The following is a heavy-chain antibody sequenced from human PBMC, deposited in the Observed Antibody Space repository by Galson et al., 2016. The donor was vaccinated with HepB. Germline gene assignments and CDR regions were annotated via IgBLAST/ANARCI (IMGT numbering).Heavy chain of an antibody. CDR2: IYYSGST. CDR1: GGSVSSGSYY. V-gene: IGHV4-61*01. CDR3: ARDSGYDSSRLDY. D-gene: IGHD5-12*01. J-gene: IGHJ4*02. Sequence: SETLSLTCTVSGGSVSSGSYYWSWIRQPPGKGLEWIGYIYYSGSTNYNPSLRSRLTISVDTSQNQFSLKLSSVTAADTAGYYCARDSGYDSSRLDYWGQGTLVTVSS.